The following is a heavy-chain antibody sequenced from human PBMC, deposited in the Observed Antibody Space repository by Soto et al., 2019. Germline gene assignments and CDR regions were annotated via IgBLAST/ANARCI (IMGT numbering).Heavy chain of an antibody. J-gene: IGHJ4*02. V-gene: IGHV1-69*01. D-gene: IGHD5-12*01. Sequence: QVKLVHSGAEVKKPGSSVKVSCKASGGTFSSYAISWARQPPGQGLEWMGGIIPILGTANYAQKFQGRVTITADESTGTAYMELSRLGTEDTAVYYCARSPRGYSGYALDYCGQVTLVTVSS. CDR2: IIPILGTA. CDR3: ARSPRGYSGYALDY. CDR1: GGTFSSYA.